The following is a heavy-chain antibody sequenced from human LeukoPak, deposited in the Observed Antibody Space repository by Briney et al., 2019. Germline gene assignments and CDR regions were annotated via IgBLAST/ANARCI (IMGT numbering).Heavy chain of an antibody. Sequence: SETLSLTCTVSGGSTSSGGYYWSWIRQPPGKGLEWIGYIYHSGSTYYNPSLKSRVTISVDRSKNQFSLKLSSVTAADTAVYYCARDLNGHFDYWGQGTLVTVSS. CDR3: ARDLNGHFDY. J-gene: IGHJ4*02. V-gene: IGHV4-30-2*01. CDR1: GGSTSSGGYY. CDR2: IYHSGST.